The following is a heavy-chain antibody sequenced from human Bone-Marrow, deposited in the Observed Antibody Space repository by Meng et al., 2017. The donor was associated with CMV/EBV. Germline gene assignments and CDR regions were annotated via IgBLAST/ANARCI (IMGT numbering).Heavy chain of an antibody. CDR1: GFSLSTSGVG. CDR2: IYWNDDK. J-gene: IGHJ4*02. V-gene: IGHV2-5*01. CDR3: AHKSVGAPLLDY. Sequence: SGPTLVKPTQTLTLTCTFSGFSLSTSGVGVGCIRQPPGKALEWLALIYWNDDKRYSPSLKSRLTITKDASKNQVVLTMTNVDPVDTATYYCAHKSVGAPLLDYWGQGKLVNVAS. D-gene: IGHD3-10*01.